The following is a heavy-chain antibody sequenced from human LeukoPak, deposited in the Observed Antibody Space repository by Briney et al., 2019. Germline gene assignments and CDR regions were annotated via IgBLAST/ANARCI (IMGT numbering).Heavy chain of an antibody. CDR3: AKDPWGSRGYFDY. D-gene: IGHD7-27*01. V-gene: IGHV3-23*01. CDR1: GFTFSSYA. Sequence: HPGGSLRLSCAASGFTFSSYAMIWVRQAPGKGLEWVSAISGSGGDTYYADSVKGRFTIFRENSKNTVYLRMNSLRAEDTAVYYCAKDPWGSRGYFDYWGQGTLVTVSS. J-gene: IGHJ4*02. CDR2: ISGSGGDT.